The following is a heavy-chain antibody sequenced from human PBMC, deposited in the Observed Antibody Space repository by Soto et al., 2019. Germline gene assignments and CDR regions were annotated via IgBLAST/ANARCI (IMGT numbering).Heavy chain of an antibody. Sequence: SETLSLTCAVYGGSFSGYYWSWIRQPPGKGLEWIGEINHSGSTNYNPSLKSRVTISVDTSKNQFSLKRSSVTAADTAVYYCARGMNWYFDLWGRGTLVTVSS. CDR3: ARGMNWYFDL. CDR2: INHSGST. J-gene: IGHJ2*01. V-gene: IGHV4-34*01. CDR1: GGSFSGYY.